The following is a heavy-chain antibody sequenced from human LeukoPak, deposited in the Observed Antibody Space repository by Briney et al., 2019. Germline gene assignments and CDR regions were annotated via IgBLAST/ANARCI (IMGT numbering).Heavy chain of an antibody. V-gene: IGHV4-38-2*02. CDR3: AREKIQGYFDY. CDR1: GYSISSGYY. J-gene: IGHJ4*02. Sequence: PSETLSLTCTVSGYSISSGYYWGWIRQPPGKGLEWIGSIYHSGSTYYNPSLKSRVTISVDTSKNQFSLKLSSVTAADTAVYYCAREKIQGYFDYWGQGTLVTVSS. CDR2: IYHSGST.